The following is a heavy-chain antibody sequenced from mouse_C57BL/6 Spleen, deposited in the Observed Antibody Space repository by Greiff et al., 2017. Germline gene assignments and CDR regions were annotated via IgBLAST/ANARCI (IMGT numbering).Heavy chain of an antibody. Sequence: EVKLVESEGGLVQPGSSMKLSCTASGFTFSDYYMAWVRQVPEKGLEWVANINYDGSSTYYLHSLKGRFIITRDNAKNIIYLQMRSLKSEDTATYYCAREDGSSYGAMDYWGQGTSVTVSS. J-gene: IGHJ4*01. D-gene: IGHD1-1*01. CDR1: GFTFSDYY. CDR3: AREDGSSYGAMDY. V-gene: IGHV5-16*01. CDR2: INYDGSST.